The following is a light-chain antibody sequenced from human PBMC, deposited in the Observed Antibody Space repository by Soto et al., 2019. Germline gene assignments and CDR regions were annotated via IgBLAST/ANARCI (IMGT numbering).Light chain of an antibody. Sequence: EIVLTQSQATLSLSPGERATLSCRASQSVSSYLAWYQQKPGQAPRLLIYDASNSATGIPARCSGSWSGTDCTLTISSLEPVDFAVYYCQQRSNWPPITFGQGPRLEIK. CDR2: DAS. CDR1: QSVSSY. J-gene: IGKJ5*01. CDR3: QQRSNWPPIT. V-gene: IGKV3-11*01.